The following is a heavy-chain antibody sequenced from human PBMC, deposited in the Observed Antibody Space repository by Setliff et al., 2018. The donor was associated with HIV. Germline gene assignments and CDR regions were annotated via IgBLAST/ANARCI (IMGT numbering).Heavy chain of an antibody. Sequence: SETLSLTCTVSGASISSSHYYWVWIRQPPGKGLEWIGTTYFSGSTYYNPSLKSRVTMSVDTPENHFSLKLSSVTAADTAIYYCAKSLRVEMFGVVTTYGMDVWGQGTTVTVSS. CDR1: GASISSSHYY. CDR3: AKSLRVEMFGVVTTYGMDV. D-gene: IGHD3-3*01. J-gene: IGHJ6*02. CDR2: TYFSGST. V-gene: IGHV4-39*02.